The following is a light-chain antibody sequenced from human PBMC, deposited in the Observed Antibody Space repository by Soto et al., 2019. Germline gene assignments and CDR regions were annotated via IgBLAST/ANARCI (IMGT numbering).Light chain of an antibody. J-gene: IGKJ4*01. CDR2: DTS. CDR3: QPFNNWPLT. V-gene: IGKV3-15*01. CDR1: QGIGDT. Sequence: EVLMTQSPATLSVSPGEGVTLSCRASQGIGDTLAWYQHRPGQSPRLLIYDTSIWATGVTAWFSGSRSGPEFTLTINSRQSEDFAIYYSQPFNNWPLTFGGDTKVESK.